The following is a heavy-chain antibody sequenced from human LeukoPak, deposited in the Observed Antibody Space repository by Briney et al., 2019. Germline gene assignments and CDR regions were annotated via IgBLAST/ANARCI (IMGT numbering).Heavy chain of an antibody. V-gene: IGHV1-2*02. CDR3: ARDLMGGGEYXLXXXFDP. CDR2: INPNSGGT. J-gene: IGHJ5*02. Sequence: ASVKVSCKASGYTFTGYYMHWVRQAPGQGLEWMGWINPNSGGTNYAQKFQGRVTMTRDTSISTAYMELSRLRSDDTAVYYCARDLMGGGEYXLXXXFDPWGQXTLVTVSS. D-gene: IGHD2-2*01. CDR1: GYTFTGYY.